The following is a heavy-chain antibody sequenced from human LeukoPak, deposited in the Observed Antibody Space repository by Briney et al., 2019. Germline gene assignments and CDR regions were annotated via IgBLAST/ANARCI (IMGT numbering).Heavy chain of an antibody. V-gene: IGHV1-69*13. CDR3: AREEISGSGSYYEDAFDI. CDR2: IIPIFGTA. CDR1: GGTFSSYA. Sequence: GASVKVSCKASGGTFSSYAISWVRQAPGQGLEWMGGIIPIFGTANYAQKFQGRVTITADESTSTAYMELSSLRSEDTAVYYCAREEISGSGSYYEDAFDIWGQGTMVTVSS. J-gene: IGHJ3*02. D-gene: IGHD1-26*01.